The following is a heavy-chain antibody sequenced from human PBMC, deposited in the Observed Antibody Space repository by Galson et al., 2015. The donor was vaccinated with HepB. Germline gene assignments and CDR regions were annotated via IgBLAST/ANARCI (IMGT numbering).Heavy chain of an antibody. V-gene: IGHV3-30-3*01. D-gene: IGHD6-19*01. Sequence: SLRLSCAASGFTFSSSPMHWVRQAPGKGLEWVADGSNKYYADSVKGRFTISRDNSKNTLYLQMNSLRAEDTAVYYCTRVLIVYSSWSRNNYYYYGMDVWGQGTTVTVSS. CDR1: GFTFSSSP. CDR3: TRVLIVYSSWSRNNYYYYGMDV. J-gene: IGHJ6*02. CDR2: GSNK.